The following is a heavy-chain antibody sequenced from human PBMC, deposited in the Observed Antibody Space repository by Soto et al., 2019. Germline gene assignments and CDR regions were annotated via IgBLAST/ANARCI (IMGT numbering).Heavy chain of an antibody. J-gene: IGHJ6*03. V-gene: IGHV3-33*01. CDR1: GFTFSSYG. CDR3: ARVGGSSWSDYYYMDV. Sequence: GGSLRLSCAASGFTFSSYGMHWVRQAPGKGLEWVAVIWYDGSNKYYADSVKGRFTISRDNSKNTLYLQMNSLRAEDTAVYYCARVGGSSWSDYYYMDVWGKGTTVTVSS. CDR2: IWYDGSNK. D-gene: IGHD6-13*01.